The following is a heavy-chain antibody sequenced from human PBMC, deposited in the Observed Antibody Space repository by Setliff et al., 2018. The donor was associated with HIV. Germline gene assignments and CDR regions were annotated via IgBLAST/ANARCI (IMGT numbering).Heavy chain of an antibody. D-gene: IGHD3-10*01. CDR3: AGHFYYSGSGIWAGLDS. V-gene: IGHV4-59*03. CDR1: GLSMSYNY. Sequence: SETLSLTCTVSGLSMSYNYWTWIRQSPGKGLEWIGYVHYSGSTRYNPSLKSRVTISVDTSKKQFSLKLTSVTAADTAVYYCAGHFYYSGSGIWAGLDSWGQGTLVTVSS. CDR2: VHYSGST. J-gene: IGHJ4*02.